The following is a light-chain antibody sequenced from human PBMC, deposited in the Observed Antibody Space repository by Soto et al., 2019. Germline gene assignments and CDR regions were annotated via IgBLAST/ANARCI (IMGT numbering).Light chain of an antibody. J-gene: IGLJ1*01. V-gene: IGLV2-14*01. CDR2: DVS. Sequence: QSVLTQPASVSGSPGQSITISCTGTSSDVGGYNYVSWYQQHPGKAPKFMIYDVSNRPSGVSNRFSGSKSDNTASLTISGLQVEDEADYYCSSYTTSNTRQIVFGTGTKLTVL. CDR3: SSYTTSNTRQIV. CDR1: SSDVGGYNY.